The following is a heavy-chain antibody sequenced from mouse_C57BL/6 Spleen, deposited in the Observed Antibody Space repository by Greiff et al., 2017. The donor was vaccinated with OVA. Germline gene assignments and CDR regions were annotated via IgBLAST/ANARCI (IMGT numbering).Heavy chain of an antibody. CDR1: GYSITSGYY. D-gene: IGHD6-1*01. J-gene: IGHJ3*01. CDR2: ISYDGRN. V-gene: IGHV3-6*01. CDR3: ARGQAWFAY. Sequence: EVQLQESGPGLVKPSQSLSLTCSVTGYSITSGYYWNWIRQFPGNKLEWMGYISYDGRNNYNPSLKNRISITRDTAKNQFFLKLNSVTTEDTATYYCARGQAWFAYWGQGTLVTVSA.